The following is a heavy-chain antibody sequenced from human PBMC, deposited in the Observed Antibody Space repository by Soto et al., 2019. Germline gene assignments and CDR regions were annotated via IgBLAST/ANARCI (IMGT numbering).Heavy chain of an antibody. D-gene: IGHD2-15*01. CDR3: ARDLYCSGGSCYGQYWYYYYGMDV. Sequence: GGSLRLSCAASGFTFSSYAMHWVRQAPGKGLEWLAVISYDGSNKYYADSVKGRFTISRDNSKNTLYLQMNSLRAEDTAVYYCARDLYCSGGSCYGQYWYYYYGMDVWGQGTTVTVPS. CDR1: GFTFSSYA. CDR2: ISYDGSNK. J-gene: IGHJ6*02. V-gene: IGHV3-30-3*01.